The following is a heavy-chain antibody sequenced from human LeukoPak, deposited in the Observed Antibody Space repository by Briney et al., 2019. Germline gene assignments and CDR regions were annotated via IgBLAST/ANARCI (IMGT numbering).Heavy chain of an antibody. V-gene: IGHV4-59*08. D-gene: IGHD3-10*01. CDR1: GGSISPYY. CDR2: IYYSGST. J-gene: IGHJ4*02. Sequence: SETLSLTCTVSGGSISPYYWSWIRQPPGKGLEWIGYIYYSGSTNYNPSLKSRVTISVDTSKNQFSLRLGSLTAADTAVYYCARHFIGYSYGHFDYWGQGTLVTVSS. CDR3: ARHFIGYSYGHFDY.